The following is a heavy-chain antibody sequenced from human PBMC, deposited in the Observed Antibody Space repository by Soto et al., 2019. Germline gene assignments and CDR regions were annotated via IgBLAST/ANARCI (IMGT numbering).Heavy chain of an antibody. J-gene: IGHJ6*02. V-gene: IGHV1-69*06. CDR3: ARHKSIAARPDSTDYYYGMDV. CDR2: IIPIFGTA. CDR1: GGTFSSYA. Sequence: VASVKVSCKASGGTFSSYAISWVRQAPGQGLEWMGGIIPIFGTANYAQKFQGRVTITADKSTSTAYMELSSLRSEDTAVYYCARHKSIAARPDSTDYYYGMDVWGQGTTVTVSS. D-gene: IGHD6-6*01.